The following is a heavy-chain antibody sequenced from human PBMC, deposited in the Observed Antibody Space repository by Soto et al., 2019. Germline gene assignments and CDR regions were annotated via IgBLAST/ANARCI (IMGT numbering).Heavy chain of an antibody. Sequence: QVQLVESGGGVVQPGRSLRLSCAASGFTFSSYGMHWVRQAPGKGLEWVAVISYDGSNKYYADSVKGRFTISRDNSKNTLYLQMNSLRAEDTAVYHCAKDHSGRYSFDYWGQGTLVTVSS. D-gene: IGHD1-26*01. CDR1: GFTFSSYG. V-gene: IGHV3-30*18. J-gene: IGHJ4*02. CDR2: ISYDGSNK. CDR3: AKDHSGRYSFDY.